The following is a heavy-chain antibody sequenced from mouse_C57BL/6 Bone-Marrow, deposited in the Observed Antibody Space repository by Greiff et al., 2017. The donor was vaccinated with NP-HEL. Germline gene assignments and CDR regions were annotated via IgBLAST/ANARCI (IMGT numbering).Heavy chain of an antibody. V-gene: IGHV2-6*01. CDR2: IWGVGST. Sequence: VKLQQSGPGLVAPSQSLSITCTVSGFSLTSYGVDWVRQSPGKGLEWLGVIWGVGSTNYNSALKSRLSISKDNSKSQVFLKMNSLQTDDTAMYYCALYYYGFAYWGQGTLVTVSA. J-gene: IGHJ3*01. CDR1: GFSLTSYG. D-gene: IGHD1-1*01. CDR3: ALYYYGFAY.